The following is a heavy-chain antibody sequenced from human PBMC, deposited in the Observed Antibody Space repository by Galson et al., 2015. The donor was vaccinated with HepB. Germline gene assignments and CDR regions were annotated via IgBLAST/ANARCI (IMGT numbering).Heavy chain of an antibody. J-gene: IGHJ6*02. V-gene: IGHV3-48*02. D-gene: IGHD3-10*01. CDR1: GFTFSSYS. CDR3: AGMVRGVPNYYYYYGMDV. Sequence: SLRLSCAASGFTFSSYSMNWVRQAPGKGLEWVSYISSSSSTIYYADSVKGRFTISRDNAKNSLYLQMNSLRDEDTAVYYCAGMVRGVPNYYYYYGMDVWGQGTTVTVSS. CDR2: ISSSSSTI.